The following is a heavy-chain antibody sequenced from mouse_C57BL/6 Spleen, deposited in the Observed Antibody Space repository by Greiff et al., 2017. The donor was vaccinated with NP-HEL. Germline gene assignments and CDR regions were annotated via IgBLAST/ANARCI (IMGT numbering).Heavy chain of an antibody. J-gene: IGHJ4*01. D-gene: IGHD2-4*01. Sequence: VQLQQPGTELVKPGASVKLSCKASGYTFTSYWMHWVKQRPGQGLEWIGNINPSNGGTNYNEKFKSKATLTVAKSSSTAYMTLSSLTSEDSAVYYCPILYYDYGLRYAMDYWGQGTSVTVSS. CDR3: PILYYDYGLRYAMDY. CDR2: INPSNGGT. CDR1: GYTFTSYW. V-gene: IGHV1-53*01.